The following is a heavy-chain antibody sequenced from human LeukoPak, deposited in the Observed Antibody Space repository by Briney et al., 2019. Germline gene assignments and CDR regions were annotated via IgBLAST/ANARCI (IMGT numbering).Heavy chain of an antibody. CDR1: GGSISSYY. CDR3: ARHRIQLWFGAFDI. D-gene: IGHD5-18*01. Sequence: PSETLSLTCTVSGGSISSYYWSWIRQPPGKGLEWIGYIYTSGSTNYNPSLKSRVTISVDTSKNQLSLKLSSVTAADTAVYYCARHRIQLWFGAFDIWGQGTMVTVSS. CDR2: IYTSGST. V-gene: IGHV4-4*09. J-gene: IGHJ3*02.